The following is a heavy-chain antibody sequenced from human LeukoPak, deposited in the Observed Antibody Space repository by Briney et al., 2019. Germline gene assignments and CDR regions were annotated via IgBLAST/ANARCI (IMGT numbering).Heavy chain of an antibody. D-gene: IGHD3-10*01. CDR3: AREISGTYYNPLGYMDV. CDR2: IFTSGIA. CDR1: GGSIGIYY. Sequence: SETLSLTCTVSGGSIGIYYWNWIRQPAGKGLEWIGRIFTSGIANYNPSLKSRVTMSVDTSKNQFSLNLSSVTAADTAVYYGAREISGTYYNPLGYMDVWGKGTTVTVSS. V-gene: IGHV4-4*07. J-gene: IGHJ6*03.